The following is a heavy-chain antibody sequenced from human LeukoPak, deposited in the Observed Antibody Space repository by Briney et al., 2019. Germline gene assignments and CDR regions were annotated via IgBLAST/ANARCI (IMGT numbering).Heavy chain of an antibody. CDR2: IIPIFGTA. D-gene: IGHD2-2*01. Sequence: SVKVSCKASGGTFSSYAISWVRQAPGQGLEWMGGIIPIFGTANYAQKFQGRVTITADESTSTAYMELSSLRSEDTAVYYCARGVEYCSSTSCPRNYYYYMDVWGKGTTVTVSS. CDR1: GGTFSSYA. J-gene: IGHJ6*03. V-gene: IGHV1-69*01. CDR3: ARGVEYCSSTSCPRNYYYYMDV.